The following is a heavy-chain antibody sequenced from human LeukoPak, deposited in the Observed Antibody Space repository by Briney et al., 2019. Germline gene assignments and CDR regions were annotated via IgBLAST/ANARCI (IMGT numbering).Heavy chain of an antibody. D-gene: IGHD1-26*01. J-gene: IGHJ4*02. CDR1: GYTFTSYG. Sequence: ASVKVSCKASGYTFTSYGISWVRQAPGQGLEWMGWINPNSGGTDYAQKFQGRVTITRDTSINTAYMEMRTLRSDDTAVYYCARGYRRSAHRYWGQGTLVTVSS. V-gene: IGHV1-2*02. CDR3: ARGYRRSAHRY. CDR2: INPNSGGT.